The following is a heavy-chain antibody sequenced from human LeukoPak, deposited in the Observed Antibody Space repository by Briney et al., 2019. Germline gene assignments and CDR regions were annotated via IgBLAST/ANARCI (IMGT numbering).Heavy chain of an antibody. V-gene: IGHV1-3*01. Sequence: ASVKVSCKTSGFTFTTYAIQWVRQAPGQRLEWMGWINAGNGNTKYSQNFQGRVTITRDTSASTAYMELSSLRSEDTAVYYCAREHDFLSGYSMDVWGQGTTVTVSS. CDR3: AREHDFLSGYSMDV. D-gene: IGHD3-3*01. J-gene: IGHJ6*02. CDR2: INAGNGNT. CDR1: GFTFTTYA.